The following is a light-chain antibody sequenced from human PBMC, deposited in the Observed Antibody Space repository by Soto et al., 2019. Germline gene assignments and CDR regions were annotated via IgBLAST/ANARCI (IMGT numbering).Light chain of an antibody. J-gene: IGKJ1*01. CDR3: QQYNRYSWT. CDR2: KAS. CDR1: QSISSW. V-gene: IGKV1-5*03. Sequence: DIQMTQSPSTLSASVGDRVTITCRASQSISSWLAWYQQKPGKAPTLLIYKASSLESGVPSRFSGSGSGTEFTLTSSSRQPDDFATYYCQQYNRYSWTFGQGTKVEIK.